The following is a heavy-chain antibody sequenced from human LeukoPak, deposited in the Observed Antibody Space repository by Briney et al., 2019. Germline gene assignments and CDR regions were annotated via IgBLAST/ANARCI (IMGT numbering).Heavy chain of an antibody. CDR3: ATGGDCYYSH. D-gene: IGHD2-21*01. CDR2: AYGDGNSK. J-gene: IGHJ4*02. V-gene: IGHV3-33*01. Sequence: PGGSLRLSCATSGFPFNYYGMHWVRQAPGKGLEWVAVAYGDGNSKYYVDSVKGRFTISKDISENTLYLQMSSLRAEDTAVYYCATGGDCYYSHWGQGTLVTVSS. CDR1: GFPFNYYG.